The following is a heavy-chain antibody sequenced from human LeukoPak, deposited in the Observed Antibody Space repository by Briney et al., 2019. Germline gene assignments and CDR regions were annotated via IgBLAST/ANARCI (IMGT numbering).Heavy chain of an antibody. CDR3: AREYCSSTSCYQIADDAFDI. CDR2: ISSNGGST. Sequence: GGSLRLSCSASGFTFSSYAMHWVRQAPGKGLEYVSAISSNGGSTYYADSVKGRFTISRDNAKNSLYLQMNSLRAEDTAVYYCAREYCSSTSCYQIADDAFDIWGQGTMVTVSS. J-gene: IGHJ3*02. D-gene: IGHD2-2*01. CDR1: GFTFSSYA. V-gene: IGHV3-64*04.